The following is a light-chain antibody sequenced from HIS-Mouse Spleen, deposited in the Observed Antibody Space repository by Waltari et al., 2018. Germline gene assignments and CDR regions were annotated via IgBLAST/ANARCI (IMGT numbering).Light chain of an antibody. CDR3: CSYAGSSTFVVV. J-gene: IGLJ2*01. CDR2: EGS. Sequence: QSALTQPASVSGSPGQSITISCTGTSSDVGSYNLVSWYQQHPGKAPKRMVYEGSKRPSGVSNRFSGSKSGNTACLTISGLQAEDEADYYCCSYAGSSTFVVVFGGGTKLTVL. CDR1: SSDVGSYNL. V-gene: IGLV2-23*03.